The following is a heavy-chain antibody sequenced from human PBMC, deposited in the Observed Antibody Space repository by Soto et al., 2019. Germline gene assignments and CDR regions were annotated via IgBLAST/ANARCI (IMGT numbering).Heavy chain of an antibody. D-gene: IGHD3-22*01. CDR1: GFSLTTYG. CDR2: ISSGSGPI. CDR3: ARGFYYDGSGYSYYFDY. Sequence: EVQLVESGGGLVQPGGSLRLSCAASGFSLTTYGMNWVRQAPGRGLEWVSYISSGSGPIYYADSVKGRFTISRDNHKNSLYLQMNSLRDEDTAVYYCARGFYYDGSGYSYYFDYWGHGTPVTVSS. V-gene: IGHV3-48*02. J-gene: IGHJ4*01.